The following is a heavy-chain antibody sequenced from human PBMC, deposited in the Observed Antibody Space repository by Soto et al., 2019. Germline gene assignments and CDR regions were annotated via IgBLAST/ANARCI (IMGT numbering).Heavy chain of an antibody. CDR3: ARLTGGGYLSFYYFIGV. CDR2: VYYNGTT. J-gene: IGHJ6*03. D-gene: IGHD2-8*02. CDR1: GGSINNHY. V-gene: IGHV4-59*11. Sequence: SETLSLTCTVSGGSINNHYWSWIRQPPGKGLEWLGDVYYNGTTNHNPSLKSRVTMSVDTSNNQLSLKLSSLTAADAAVYYCARLTGGGYLSFYYFIGVWGKGTKVTVSS.